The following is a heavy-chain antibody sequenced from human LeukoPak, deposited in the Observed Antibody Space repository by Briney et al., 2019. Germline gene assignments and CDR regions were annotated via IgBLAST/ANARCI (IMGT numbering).Heavy chain of an antibody. CDR3: AAFYGSGGENWFDP. CDR2: MNPNSGNT. J-gene: IGHJ5*02. Sequence: ASVKVSCKASGYTFTSYDINWVRQASGQGLEWMGWMNPNSGNTGYAQKFQGRVTMTRNTSISTAYMELSSLRSEDTAVYYCAAFYGSGGENWFDPWGQGTLVTVSS. D-gene: IGHD3-10*01. V-gene: IGHV1-8*01. CDR1: GYTFTSYD.